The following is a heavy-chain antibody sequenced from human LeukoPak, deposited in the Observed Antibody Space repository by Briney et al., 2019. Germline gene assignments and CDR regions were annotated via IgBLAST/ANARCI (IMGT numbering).Heavy chain of an antibody. V-gene: IGHV1-18*01. CDR2: ISIYNRNT. CDR1: GYSFTNYG. D-gene: IGHD3-9*01. Sequence: ASVKVSCKASGYSFTNYGISWVRQAPGQGLEWMGWISIYNRNTKNAQKFQGRVTMTTDTSTSTVYMELRSLRSDDTAVYYCARDPDYDILTGLFDYWGQGTLVTVSS. J-gene: IGHJ4*02. CDR3: ARDPDYDILTGLFDY.